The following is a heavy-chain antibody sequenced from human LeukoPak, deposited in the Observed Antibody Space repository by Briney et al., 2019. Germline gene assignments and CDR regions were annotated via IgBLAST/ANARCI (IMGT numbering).Heavy chain of an antibody. Sequence: PGGSLRLSCAASGSTFSGYWMGWVRQVPRKRLEWVANIKQDGSEKYYVDSVKGRFTISRDNAKNSLYLQMNSLRAEDTAVYYCARDKGDYDTSGSLFVFGGQGTLVTVSS. V-gene: IGHV3-7*03. D-gene: IGHD3-22*01. CDR2: IKQDGSEK. CDR3: ARDKGDYDTSGSLFVF. J-gene: IGHJ4*02. CDR1: GSTFSGYW.